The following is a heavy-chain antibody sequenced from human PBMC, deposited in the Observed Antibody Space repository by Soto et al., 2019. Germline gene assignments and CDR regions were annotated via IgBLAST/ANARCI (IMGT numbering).Heavy chain of an antibody. Sequence: PSETLSLTCTVSGGSISSYYWSWIRQPPGKGLEWIGYIYYSGSTNYNPSLKSRVTISVDTSKNQFSLKLSSVTAADTAVYYCARDSGGYDGGLNFDYWGQGTLVTVSS. V-gene: IGHV4-59*01. CDR2: IYYSGST. CDR1: GGSISSYY. CDR3: ARDSGGYDGGLNFDY. D-gene: IGHD5-12*01. J-gene: IGHJ4*02.